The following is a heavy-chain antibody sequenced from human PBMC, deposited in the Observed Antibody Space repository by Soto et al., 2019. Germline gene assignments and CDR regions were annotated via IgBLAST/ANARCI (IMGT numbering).Heavy chain of an antibody. CDR3: AXFMSTTGPAEYFQH. V-gene: IGHV4-59*01. D-gene: IGHD1-1*01. J-gene: IGHJ1*01. CDR1: GDSISSYY. CDR2: IYYSGST. Sequence: SETLSLTCTVSGDSISSYYWTWIRQSPGKGLEWIGYIYYSGSTNYNPSLKSRVTISVDTSKNQFSLKLSSLTAADTAVYYCAXFMSTTGPAEYFQHWGQGTLVTVSS.